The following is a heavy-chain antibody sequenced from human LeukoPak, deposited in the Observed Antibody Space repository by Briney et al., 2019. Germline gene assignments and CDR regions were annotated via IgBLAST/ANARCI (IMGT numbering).Heavy chain of an antibody. D-gene: IGHD3-10*01. J-gene: IGHJ4*02. CDR1: GGSFNDYY. CDR3: ARARGGYGSGIIDY. CDR2: INLRGST. V-gene: IGHV4-34*01. Sequence: SETLSLTCAVYGGSFNDYYWNWIRQPPGKGLEWIGEINLRGSTTYNPSLKSRVTISLDESKNQFSLKLSSVTAADTAVYYCARARGGYGSGIIDYWGQGTLVTVSS.